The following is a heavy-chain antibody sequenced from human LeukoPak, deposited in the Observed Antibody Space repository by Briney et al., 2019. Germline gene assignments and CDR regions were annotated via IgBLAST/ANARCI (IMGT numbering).Heavy chain of an antibody. CDR1: GFTFSNAW. CDR3: TTDPADYGDHYYYYGMDV. V-gene: IGHV3-15*01. J-gene: IGHJ6*02. D-gene: IGHD4-17*01. Sequence: PGGSLRLSCAASGFTFSNAWMSWVRQAPGKGLEWVGRIKSKTDGGTTDYAAPVKGRFTISRDDSKNTLYLQMNSLKTEDTAVYYCTTDPADYGDHYYYYGMDVWGQGTTVTVSS. CDR2: IKSKTDGGTT.